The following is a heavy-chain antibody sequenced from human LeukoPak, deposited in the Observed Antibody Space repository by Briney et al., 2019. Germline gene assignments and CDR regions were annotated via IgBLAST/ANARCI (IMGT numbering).Heavy chain of an antibody. CDR2: INPNSGGT. CDR1: GYTFTGYY. V-gene: IGHV1-2*02. J-gene: IGHJ6*03. D-gene: IGHD5-18*01. CDR3: ARGSVQLWLRDTYYYMDV. Sequence: ASVKVSCKASGYTFTGYYMHWVRQAPGQGLEWMGWINPNSGGTNYAQKFQGRVTMTRDTSISTAYMELSRLRSDDTALYFCARGSVQLWLRDTYYYMDVWGKGTTVNVSS.